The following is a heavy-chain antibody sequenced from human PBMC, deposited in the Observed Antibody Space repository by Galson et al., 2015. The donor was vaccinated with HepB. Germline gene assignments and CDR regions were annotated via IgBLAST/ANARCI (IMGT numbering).Heavy chain of an antibody. CDR2: IIPVLGQV. J-gene: IGHJ6*03. D-gene: IGHD2-15*01. Sequence: LEWVGRIIPVLGQVKYAQKFQGRVTITADKSANLVYMELSGLRSEDTAVYYCARDRTPANYFYYMDVWGKGTTVAVSS. CDR3: ARDRTPANYFYYMDV. V-gene: IGHV1-69*04.